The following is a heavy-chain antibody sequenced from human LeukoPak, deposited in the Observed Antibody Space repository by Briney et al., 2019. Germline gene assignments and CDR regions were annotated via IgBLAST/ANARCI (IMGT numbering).Heavy chain of an antibody. Sequence: SSETLSLTCTVSGGSISSDYWSWIRQPPGKGLEWIGYIYYSGSTSYNPSLKSRVTISVDTSKKQFSLKLSSVTAADTAFYYCARYIVSYPHDAFDIWGQGTMVTVSS. D-gene: IGHD1-26*01. CDR1: GGSISSDY. CDR3: ARYIVSYPHDAFDI. CDR2: IYYSGST. V-gene: IGHV4-59*01. J-gene: IGHJ3*02.